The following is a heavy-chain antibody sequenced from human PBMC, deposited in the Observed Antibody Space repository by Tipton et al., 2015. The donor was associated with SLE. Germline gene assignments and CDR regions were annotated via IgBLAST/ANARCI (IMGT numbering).Heavy chain of an antibody. CDR2: IYYSGST. D-gene: IGHD1-20*01. CDR1: GGSISSYY. V-gene: IGHV4-59*08. J-gene: IGHJ4*02. Sequence: TLSLTCTVSGGSISSYYWSWIRQPPGKGLEWIGYIYYSGSTSYNPSLKGRVTISVDTSKNQFSLKLSSVTAADTAVYYCATLTGTVDYWGQGTLVTVSS. CDR3: ATLTGTVDY.